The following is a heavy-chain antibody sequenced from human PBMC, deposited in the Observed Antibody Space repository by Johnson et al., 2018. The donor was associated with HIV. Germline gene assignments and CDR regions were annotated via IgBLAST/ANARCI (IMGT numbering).Heavy chain of an antibody. CDR3: ARGGKSYYGAFDI. J-gene: IGHJ3*02. Sequence: VQLVESGGGLVQPGGSLTLSCAASGITFDDYAMHWVRQAPGKGLEWVSLISWDGGSTYYADSVKGRFTISSDNSKHSLYLQMNSLRAEDTALYYCARGGKSYYGAFDIWGQGTMVTVSS. V-gene: IGHV3-43D*03. D-gene: IGHD3-10*01. CDR2: ISWDGGST. CDR1: GITFDDYA.